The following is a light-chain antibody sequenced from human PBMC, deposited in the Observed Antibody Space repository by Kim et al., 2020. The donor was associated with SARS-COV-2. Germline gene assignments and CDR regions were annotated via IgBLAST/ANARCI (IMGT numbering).Light chain of an antibody. CDR3: QQYGSSPPMYT. V-gene: IGKV3-20*01. Sequence: PGKRPTLSCRASQSVSSRYLAWYQQKPGQAPRLLIYGASSRATGIPDRFSGSGSGTDFTLTISRLEPEDFAVYYCQQYGSSPPMYTFGQGTKLEI. CDR2: GAS. J-gene: IGKJ2*01. CDR1: QSVSSRY.